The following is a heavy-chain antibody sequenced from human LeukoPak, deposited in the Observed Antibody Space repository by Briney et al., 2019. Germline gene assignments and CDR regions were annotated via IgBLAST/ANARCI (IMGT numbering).Heavy chain of an antibody. D-gene: IGHD2-15*01. J-gene: IGHJ6*02. CDR1: GYTFTSND. Sequence: ASVKVSCKASGYTFTSNDINWVRQATGQGLEWMGWMNPNSGNTGYAQKFQGRVTMTRNTSISTAYMELSSLRSEDTAVYYCARAALYCSGGSCYSPSDYYYGMDVWGQGITVTVSS. V-gene: IGHV1-8*01. CDR2: MNPNSGNT. CDR3: ARAALYCSGGSCYSPSDYYYGMDV.